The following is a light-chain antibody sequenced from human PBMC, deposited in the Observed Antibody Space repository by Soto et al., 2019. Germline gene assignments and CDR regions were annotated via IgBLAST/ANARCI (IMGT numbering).Light chain of an antibody. J-gene: IGLJ3*02. CDR1: SGHSNYA. CDR2: VNSDGSH. V-gene: IGLV4-69*02. CDR3: KTWGTGITV. Sequence: QLVLTQSTSASASLGASVNLTCTLSSGHSNYAIAWHQQQPEKGPRYFMNVNSDGSHTKGDGIPDRFSGSSSVADRYLTISSLQSEDEADYYCKTWGTGITVFGGGTKVTVL.